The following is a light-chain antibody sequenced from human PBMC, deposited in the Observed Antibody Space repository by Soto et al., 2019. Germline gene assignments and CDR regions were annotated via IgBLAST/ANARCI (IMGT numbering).Light chain of an antibody. Sequence: QSVLTQPPSASGSPGQSVTISCTGTSSDVGGYNYVSWYQQHPGKAPKVMIYEVSKRPSGVPDRFSGSKSGNTASLTVSGRQAEDEADYYCSSYAGSNNVVFGGGTKVTVL. J-gene: IGLJ2*01. V-gene: IGLV2-8*01. CDR1: SSDVGGYNY. CDR2: EVS. CDR3: SSYAGSNNVV.